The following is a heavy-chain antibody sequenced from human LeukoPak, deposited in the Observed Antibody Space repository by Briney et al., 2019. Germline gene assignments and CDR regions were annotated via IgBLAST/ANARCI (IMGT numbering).Heavy chain of an antibody. Sequence: KPGGSLRLSCAASGFTFSNAYMNWVRQAPGKGLEWVGRITPKTDGETTEYAAPVKDRFSISRDDSKSMMYLQMNSLKTEDTAVYYCITPLPYSAQGGQGTLVTVSS. CDR2: ITPKTDGETT. CDR3: ITPLPYSAQ. V-gene: IGHV3-15*07. D-gene: IGHD2-21*01. J-gene: IGHJ4*02. CDR1: GFTFSNAY.